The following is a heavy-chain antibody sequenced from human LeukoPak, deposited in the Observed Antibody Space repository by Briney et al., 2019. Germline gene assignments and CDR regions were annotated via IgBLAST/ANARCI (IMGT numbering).Heavy chain of an antibody. V-gene: IGHV3-20*04. J-gene: IGHJ3*02. CDR1: GFTFDGYG. CDR2: AYWNGVST. Sequence: GGSLRLSCAASGFTFDGYGMSWVRQAPGKGLEWVSGAYWNGVSTGYADSVKGRFTISRDNAKNSLFLQMNSLSAEDTAFYYCARNSRDAFDIWGKGTTVTVSS. CDR3: ARNSRDAFDI.